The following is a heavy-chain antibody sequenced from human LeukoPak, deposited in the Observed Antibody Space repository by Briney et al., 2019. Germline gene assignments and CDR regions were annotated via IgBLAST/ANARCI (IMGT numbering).Heavy chain of an antibody. J-gene: IGHJ4*02. CDR1: GFTFSSYA. CDR3: ARVGFGYSSFRGSPGTYYFDY. CDR2: ISSSGSTI. Sequence: GGSLRLSCAASGFTFSSYAMSWVRQAPGKGLEWVSYISSSGSTIYYADSVKGRFTISRDNAKNSLYLQMNSLRAEDTAVYYCARVGFGYSSFRGSPGTYYFDYWGQGTLVTVSS. D-gene: IGHD6-19*01. V-gene: IGHV3-48*04.